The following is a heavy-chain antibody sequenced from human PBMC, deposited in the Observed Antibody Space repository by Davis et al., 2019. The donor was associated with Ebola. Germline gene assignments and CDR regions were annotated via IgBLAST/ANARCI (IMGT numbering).Heavy chain of an antibody. CDR3: ARDLTGDQP. Sequence: ASVKVTCKTSGYTFTDHAMHWVRQAPGQGLEWMGWINPNTDATTYAQTLQGRVPLTRDTSISTAYLELISLTSDDTAVYYCARDLTGDQPWGQGTLVTVSS. J-gene: IGHJ5*02. V-gene: IGHV1-2*02. CDR1: GYTFTDHA. D-gene: IGHD7-27*01. CDR2: INPNTDAT.